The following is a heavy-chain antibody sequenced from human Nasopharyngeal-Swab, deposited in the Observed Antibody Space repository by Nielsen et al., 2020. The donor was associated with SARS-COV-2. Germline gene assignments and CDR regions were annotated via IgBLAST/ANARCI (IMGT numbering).Heavy chain of an antibody. Sequence: GSLRLSCAASGFTFDDYSMTWVRQAPGKGLEWVSGINWNGGSTGYADSVKGRFTISRDNAKNSLYLQMNSLRAEDTALYHCARAAYSSSWYPYWYFDLWGRGSLVTVSS. J-gene: IGHJ2*01. CDR1: GFTFDDYS. D-gene: IGHD6-13*01. CDR2: INWNGGST. CDR3: ARAAYSSSWYPYWYFDL. V-gene: IGHV3-20*01.